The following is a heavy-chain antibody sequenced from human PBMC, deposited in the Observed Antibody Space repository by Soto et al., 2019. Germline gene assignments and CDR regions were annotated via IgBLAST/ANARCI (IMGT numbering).Heavy chain of an antibody. Sequence: EVQLVESGGGLVKPGGSLRLSCAASGFTFNSAWMNWVRQAPGKGLEWVGRIKSKTDGGTTDYAAPVKGRFTISRDDSKDTLYLQMNSLKTEDTAVYYCTTDLLTLIPQVDYWGQGTLVTVSS. V-gene: IGHV3-15*07. J-gene: IGHJ4*02. CDR2: IKSKTDGGTT. CDR3: TTDLLTLIPQVDY. CDR1: GFTFNSAW. D-gene: IGHD2-8*01.